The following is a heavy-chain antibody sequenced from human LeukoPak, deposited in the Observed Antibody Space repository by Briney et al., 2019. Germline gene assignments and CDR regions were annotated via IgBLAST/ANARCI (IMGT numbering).Heavy chain of an antibody. CDR3: AKGIAVAGYFDY. CDR2: ISYDGSNK. CDR1: GFAFSSYG. Sequence: GGSLRLSCAASGFAFSSYGMHWVRLAPGKGLEWVAVISYDGSNKYYADSVKGRFTISRDNSKNTLYLQMNSLRAEDTAVYYCAKGIAVAGYFDYWGQGTLVTVSS. V-gene: IGHV3-30*18. J-gene: IGHJ4*02. D-gene: IGHD6-19*01.